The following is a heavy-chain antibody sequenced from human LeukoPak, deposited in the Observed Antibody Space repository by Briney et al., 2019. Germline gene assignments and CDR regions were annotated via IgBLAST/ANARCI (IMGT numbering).Heavy chain of an antibody. J-gene: IGHJ4*02. Sequence: SETLSLTCAVYGGSFSGFYWSWIRQTPGKGLEWIGEINHSRTTSYNPSLKSRVTISVGTPKNQFSLNLSSVTAADTAVYYCARPQFRGIRGAPPDYWGQGTLVTVSS. D-gene: IGHD3-10*01. CDR2: INHSRTT. CDR3: ARPQFRGIRGAPPDY. V-gene: IGHV4-34*01. CDR1: GGSFSGFY.